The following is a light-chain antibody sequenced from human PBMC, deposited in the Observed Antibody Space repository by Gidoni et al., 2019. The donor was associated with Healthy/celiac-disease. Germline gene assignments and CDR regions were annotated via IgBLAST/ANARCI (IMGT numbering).Light chain of an antibody. Sequence: SYELTQPPSVSVSPGQTASITCSGDKLADKYACWYQQKTGQSPVLVIYQDSKRPSGIPERFSGSNSGNTATLTISGTQAMDEADYYCQAWDSSTVVFGRGTKLTVL. CDR1: KLADKY. CDR3: QAWDSSTVV. CDR2: QDS. J-gene: IGLJ2*01. V-gene: IGLV3-1*01.